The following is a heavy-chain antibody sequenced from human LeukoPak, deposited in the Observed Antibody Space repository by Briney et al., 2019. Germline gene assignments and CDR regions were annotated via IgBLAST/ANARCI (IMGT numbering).Heavy chain of an antibody. CDR2: ISYDGSNK. CDR1: GFTFSSYA. CDR3: NRIAAAGYYLDY. Sequence: GGSLRLSCAASGFTFSSYAMHWVRQAPGKGLEWVAVISYDGSNKYYADSVKGRFTISRDNSKNTLYLQMNSLRAEDTAVYYCNRIAAAGYYLDYWGQGTLVTVSS. V-gene: IGHV3-30*04. J-gene: IGHJ4*02. D-gene: IGHD6-13*01.